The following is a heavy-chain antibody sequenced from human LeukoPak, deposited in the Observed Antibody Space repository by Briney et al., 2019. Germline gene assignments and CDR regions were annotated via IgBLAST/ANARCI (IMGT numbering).Heavy chain of an antibody. CDR1: GFTFSSYS. J-gene: IGHJ4*01. Sequence: GGSLRLSCAASGFTFSSYSMNWVRQAPGKGLEWVSSISSSSSYIYYADSVKGRFTISRDNAKNSLYLQMNSLRPDDTALYFCASGIRERGFDYWGHGTLVTVSS. D-gene: IGHD1-1*01. V-gene: IGHV3-21*01. CDR3: ASGIRERGFDY. CDR2: ISSSSSYI.